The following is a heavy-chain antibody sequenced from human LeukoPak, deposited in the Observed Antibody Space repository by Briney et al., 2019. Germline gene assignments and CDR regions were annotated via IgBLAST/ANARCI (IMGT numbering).Heavy chain of an antibody. D-gene: IGHD3-22*01. CDR3: ARGDYYYDSSGYYYV. CDR2: IWYDGSNK. CDR1: GFTLSSYG. Sequence: GGSLRLSCAASGFTLSSYGMHWVRQAPGKGLEWVAVIWYDGSNKYYADSVKGRFTISRDNSKNTLYLQMNNLRAEDTAVYYCARGDYYYDSSGYYYVWGQGTLVTVSS. J-gene: IGHJ4*02. V-gene: IGHV3-33*01.